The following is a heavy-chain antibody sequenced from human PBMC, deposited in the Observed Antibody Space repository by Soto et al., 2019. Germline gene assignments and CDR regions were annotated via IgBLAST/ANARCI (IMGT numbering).Heavy chain of an antibody. D-gene: IGHD3-10*01. Sequence: SETLSLTCAVHGGSFSGYYWSWIRQPPGKGLEWIGEINHSGSTNYNPSLKSRVTISVDTSKNQFSLKLSSVTAADTAVYYCARGPGISMVRGVSSWLAACGRVILVTVS. J-gene: IGHJ5*02. CDR2: INHSGST. CDR1: GGSFSGYY. CDR3: ARGPGISMVRGVSSWLAA. V-gene: IGHV4-34*01.